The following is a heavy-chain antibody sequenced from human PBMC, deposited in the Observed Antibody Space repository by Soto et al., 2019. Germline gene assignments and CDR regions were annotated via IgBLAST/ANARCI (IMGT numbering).Heavy chain of an antibody. CDR2: INPSGGST. Sequence: GASVKVSCKASGYTFTSYYMHWVRQAPGQGLEWMGIINPSGGSTSYAQKFQGRVTMTRDTSTSTVYMELNSLETEDTAVYYCTTDPTGIVGATPDYWGQGTLVTVSS. D-gene: IGHD1-26*01. CDR1: GYTFTSYY. J-gene: IGHJ4*02. CDR3: TTDPTGIVGATPDY. V-gene: IGHV1-46*01.